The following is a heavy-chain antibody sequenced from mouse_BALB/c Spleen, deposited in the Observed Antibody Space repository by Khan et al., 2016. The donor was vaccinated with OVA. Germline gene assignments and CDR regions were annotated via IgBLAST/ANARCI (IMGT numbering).Heavy chain of an antibody. Sequence: EVELVESGGGLVKPGGSLKLSCAASGFTFSSFTMSWVRQTPEKRLEWVASISSGGDNTYYPDSVKGRFTISRDNAKNNLYLQSSSLRSEDTALYYCARSNYGPFAYWGQGTLVTVSA. CDR3: ARSNYGPFAY. CDR2: ISSGGDNT. J-gene: IGHJ3*01. D-gene: IGHD1-1*02. V-gene: IGHV5-9*03. CDR1: GFTFSSFT.